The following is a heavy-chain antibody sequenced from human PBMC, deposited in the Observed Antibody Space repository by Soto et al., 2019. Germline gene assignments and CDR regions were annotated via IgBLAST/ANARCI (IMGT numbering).Heavy chain of an antibody. D-gene: IGHD2-2*01. CDR3: AKALGYCSSTSCYAVQNYYYYGMDV. Sequence: GGSLRLSCAASGFTFSSYGMHWVRQAPGKGLEWVAVISYDGSNKYYADSVKGRFTISRDNSKNTLYLQMNSLRAEDTAVYYCAKALGYCSSTSCYAVQNYYYYGMDVWGQGTTVTVSS. CDR1: GFTFSSYG. CDR2: ISYDGSNK. V-gene: IGHV3-30*18. J-gene: IGHJ6*02.